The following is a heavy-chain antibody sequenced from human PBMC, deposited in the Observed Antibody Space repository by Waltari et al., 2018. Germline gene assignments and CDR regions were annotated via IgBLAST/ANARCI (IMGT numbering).Heavy chain of an antibody. CDR1: GFTFSSYG. Sequence: QVQLVESGGGVVQPGRSLRLSCAASGFTFSSYGMHWVRQAPGKGLEWVAVICYDGSNKYYADSVKCRFTISRDNSKNTLYLQMNSLRAEDTAVYYCARESPSSYSSSAGFGYWGQGTLVTVSS. D-gene: IGHD6-6*01. CDR3: ARESPSSYSSSAGFGY. J-gene: IGHJ4*02. V-gene: IGHV3-33*01. CDR2: ICYDGSNK.